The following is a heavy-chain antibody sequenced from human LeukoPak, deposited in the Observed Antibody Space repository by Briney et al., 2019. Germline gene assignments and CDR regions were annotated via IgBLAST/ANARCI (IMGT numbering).Heavy chain of an antibody. CDR2: IHSSGST. CDR3: ARQISGYDWLFDT. CDR1: GDSIRSFH. J-gene: IGHJ4*02. V-gene: IGHV4-59*08. Sequence: SETLSLTCTVSGDSIRSFHWSWIRQPPGKGLEWIAYIHSSGSTYYNPSLKSRVTISLDTSKNQISLKLTSVTAADTALYYCARQISGYDWLFDTWGQGTLVTVSS. D-gene: IGHD5-12*01.